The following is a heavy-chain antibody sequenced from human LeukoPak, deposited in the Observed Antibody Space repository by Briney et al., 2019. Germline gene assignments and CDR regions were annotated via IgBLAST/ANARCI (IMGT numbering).Heavy chain of an antibody. V-gene: IGHV3-30*04. CDR3: ARGSKGGFDGYYYYGMDV. J-gene: IGHJ6*04. CDR1: GFTFSSYA. CDR2: ISYDGSNK. Sequence: PGRSLRLSCAASGFTFSSYAMHWVRQAPGKGLEWVAVISYDGSNKYYADSVKGRFTISRDNSKNTLSLQMNSLRAEDTAVYYCARGSKGGFDGYYYYGMDVWGKGTTVTVSS. D-gene: IGHD3-10*01.